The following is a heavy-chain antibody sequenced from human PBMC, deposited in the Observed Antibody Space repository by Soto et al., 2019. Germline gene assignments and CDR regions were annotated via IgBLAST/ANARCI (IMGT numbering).Heavy chain of an antibody. CDR2: IYTSGST. CDR3: AREYYGSGSYYNPPNWFDP. V-gene: IGHV4-4*07. D-gene: IGHD3-10*01. J-gene: IGHJ5*02. Sequence: QVQLQESGPGLVKPSETLSLTCTVSGGSISSYYWSWIRQPAGKGLEWIGRIYTSGSTNYNPSLKSRVTMSVDTSKNQFSLKLSSVTAADTAVYYCAREYYGSGSYYNPPNWFDPWGQGTLVTVSS. CDR1: GGSISSYY.